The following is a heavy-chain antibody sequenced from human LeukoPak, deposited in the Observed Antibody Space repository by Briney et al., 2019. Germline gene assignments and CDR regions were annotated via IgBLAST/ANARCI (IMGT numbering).Heavy chain of an antibody. Sequence: GGSLRLSCAASGFTLSSYWMSWVRQAPGKGLELVANIKQDGSEKYYVDSVKGRFTISRDNAKNSLYLQMHSLRAEDTAVYYCASDPRSSSHDAFDIWGQGTMVTVS. CDR1: GFTLSSYW. D-gene: IGHD6-6*01. CDR3: ASDPRSSSHDAFDI. V-gene: IGHV3-7*01. J-gene: IGHJ3*02. CDR2: IKQDGSEK.